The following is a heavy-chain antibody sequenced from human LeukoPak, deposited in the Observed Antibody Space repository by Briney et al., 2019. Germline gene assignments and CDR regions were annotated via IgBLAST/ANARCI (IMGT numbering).Heavy chain of an antibody. CDR3: AKNVGTSSRYFGSVDY. V-gene: IGHV3-30*02. CDR1: GFTFSSYG. Sequence: GGSLRLSCAASGFTFSSYGMHWVRQAPGKGLEWVAFIRYDGSNKYYADSVKGRFTISRDNSKNTLYLQMNSLRAGDTAVYYCAKNVGTSSRYFGSVDYWGQGTLVTVSS. D-gene: IGHD6-13*01. CDR2: IRYDGSNK. J-gene: IGHJ4*02.